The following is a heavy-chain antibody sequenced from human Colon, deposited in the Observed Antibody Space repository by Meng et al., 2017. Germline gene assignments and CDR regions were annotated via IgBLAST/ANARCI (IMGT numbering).Heavy chain of an antibody. V-gene: IGHV4-59*01. CDR1: GGAISSYY. J-gene: IGHJ4*02. D-gene: IGHD5-18*01. Sequence: GSLRLSCTVSGGAISSYYWNWIRQPPGKGLEWIGYIYDSGRTNYNPSLNSRVTISIDTSKNQFSLKLTSVTAADTAVYYCARGGGGYGNGYCFGHWGQGTLVTVSS. CDR2: IYDSGRT. CDR3: ARGGGGYGNGYCFGH.